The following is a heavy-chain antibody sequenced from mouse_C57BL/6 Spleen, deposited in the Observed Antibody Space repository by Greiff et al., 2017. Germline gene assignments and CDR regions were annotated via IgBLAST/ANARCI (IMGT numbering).Heavy chain of an antibody. CDR1: GYTFTDYY. D-gene: IGHD2-3*01. CDR3: ARHDGNYAMDY. Sequence: EVQLQQSGPELVKPGASVKISCKASGYTFTDYYMNWVKQSHGKSLEWIGDINPNNGGTSYNQKFKGKATLTVDKSSSTAYMELRSLTSEDSAVYYCARHDGNYAMDYWGQGTSVTVSS. CDR2: INPNNGGT. V-gene: IGHV1-26*01. J-gene: IGHJ4*01.